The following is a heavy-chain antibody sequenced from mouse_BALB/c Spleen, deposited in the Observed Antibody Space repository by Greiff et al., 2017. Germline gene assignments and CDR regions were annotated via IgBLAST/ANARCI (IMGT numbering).Heavy chain of an antibody. J-gene: IGHJ4*01. CDR1: GYSFTDYI. CDR3: ARHYGYAMDY. CDR2: INPYYGST. Sequence: VQLQQTGPELVKPGASVKISCKASGYSFTDYIMLWVKQSHGKSLEWIGNINPYYGSTSYNLKFKGKATLTVDKSSSTAYMQLNSLTSEDSAVYYCARHYGYAMDYWGQGTSVTVSS. D-gene: IGHD1-1*01. V-gene: IGHV1-39*01.